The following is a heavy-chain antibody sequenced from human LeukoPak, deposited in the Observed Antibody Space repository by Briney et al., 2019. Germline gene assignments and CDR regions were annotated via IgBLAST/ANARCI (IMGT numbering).Heavy chain of an antibody. Sequence: PGGSLRLSCAASGFTFSAYNMNWVRRTPGKGLEWVSSITTSSTYMFYADSVRGRFTTSRDNAENSLYLQMNSLRDEDTAVYYCARDPYSGGYGAYYYYYMDVWGKGTTVTVSS. D-gene: IGHD6-19*01. CDR3: ARDPYSGGYGAYYYYYMDV. J-gene: IGHJ6*03. CDR1: GFTFSAYN. V-gene: IGHV3-21*01. CDR2: ITTSSTYM.